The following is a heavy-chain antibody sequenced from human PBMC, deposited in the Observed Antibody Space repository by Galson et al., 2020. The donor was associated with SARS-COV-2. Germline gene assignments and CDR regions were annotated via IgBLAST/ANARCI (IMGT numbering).Heavy chain of an antibody. Sequence: SQTLSLTCTVSGGSISSYYWSWIRQPAGKGLEWIGRIYTSGSTNYNPSLKSRVTMSVDTSKNQFSLKLSSVTAADTAVYYCAREVGSSWYLDAFDIWGQGTMVTVSS. J-gene: IGHJ3*02. CDR2: IYTSGST. CDR1: GGSISSYY. V-gene: IGHV4-4*07. CDR3: AREVGSSWYLDAFDI. D-gene: IGHD6-13*01.